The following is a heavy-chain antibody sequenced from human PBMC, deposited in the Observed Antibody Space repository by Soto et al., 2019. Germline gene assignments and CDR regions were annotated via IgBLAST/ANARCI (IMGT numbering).Heavy chain of an antibody. CDR3: ARVGPTVTTEGAAFDI. J-gene: IGHJ3*02. D-gene: IGHD4-17*01. V-gene: IGHV1-69*01. CDR1: GGTFSSYA. CDR2: IIPIFGTA. Sequence: QAQLVQSGAEVKKPGSSVKVSCKASGGTFSSYAISWVRQAPGQGLEWMGGIIPIFGTANYAQKFQGRVTITADESTSTAYMELSSLRSEDTAVYYCARVGPTVTTEGAAFDIWGQGTMVTVSS.